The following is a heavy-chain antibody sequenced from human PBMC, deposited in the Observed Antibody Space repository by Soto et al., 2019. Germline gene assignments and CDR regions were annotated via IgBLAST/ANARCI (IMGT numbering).Heavy chain of an antibody. J-gene: IGHJ6*02. CDR3: ARGGITMVRGVIISLYYYYGMDV. CDR2: INHSGST. D-gene: IGHD3-10*01. CDR1: GGSFSGYY. Sequence: SDTLSLTCAVYGGSFSGYYWSWIRQPPGKGLEWIGEINHSGSTNYNPSLKSRVTISVDTSKNQFSLKLSSVTAADTAVYYCARGGITMVRGVIISLYYYYGMDVWGQGTTVTVSS. V-gene: IGHV4-34*01.